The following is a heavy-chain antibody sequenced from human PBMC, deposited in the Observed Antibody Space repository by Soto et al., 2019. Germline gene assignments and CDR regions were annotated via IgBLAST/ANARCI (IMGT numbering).Heavy chain of an antibody. CDR2: ISSDGNNK. Sequence: QMHLVESGGGVVQPGRSLRLSCADSGLTFSNYALHWVRQAPGKGLDWVAAISSDGNNKYYADSVKGRFTISRDNSKNTLYLHMNSLRTEDTAVYYCTTIRLGPHDYWGQGTLVTVSS. V-gene: IGHV3-30-3*01. CDR3: TTIRLGPHDY. J-gene: IGHJ4*02. D-gene: IGHD3-16*01. CDR1: GLTFSNYA.